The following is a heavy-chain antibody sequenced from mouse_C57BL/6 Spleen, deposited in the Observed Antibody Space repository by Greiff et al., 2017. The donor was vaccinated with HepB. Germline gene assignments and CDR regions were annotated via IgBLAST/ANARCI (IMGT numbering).Heavy chain of an antibody. V-gene: IGHV1-64*01. CDR2: IHPNSGST. CDR3: ARSRNYGSSPPDY. Sequence: VQLHQPGAELVKPGASVKLSCKASGYTFTSYWMHWVKQRPGQGLEWIGMIHPNSGSTNYNEKFESKATLTVDKSSSTAYMQLSSLTSEDSAVYYCARSRNYGSSPPDYWGQGTTLTVSS. CDR1: GYTFTSYW. D-gene: IGHD1-1*01. J-gene: IGHJ2*01.